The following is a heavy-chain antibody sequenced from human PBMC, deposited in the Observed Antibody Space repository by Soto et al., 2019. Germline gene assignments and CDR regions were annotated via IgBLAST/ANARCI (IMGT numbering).Heavy chain of an antibody. CDR1: GGTFSSYA. D-gene: IGHD5-12*01. CDR3: ASGLEMATITVLAFDI. J-gene: IGHJ3*02. Sequence: GASVKVSCKASGGTFSSYAISWVRQAPGQGLEWMGGIIPIFGTANYAQKFQGRVTITADESTSTAYMELSSLRSEDTAVYYCASGLEMATITVLAFDIWGQGTMVTVSS. CDR2: IIPIFGTA. V-gene: IGHV1-69*13.